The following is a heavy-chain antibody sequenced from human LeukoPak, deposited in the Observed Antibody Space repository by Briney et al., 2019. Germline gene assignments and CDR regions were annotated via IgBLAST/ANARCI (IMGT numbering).Heavy chain of an antibody. V-gene: IGHV5-51*01. CDR3: ARQSSSWGLFDC. J-gene: IGHJ4*02. Sequence: GESLKISCKASGRTFTNYWIGGVRQMPGKGLEWMGIIHPADSNTVYSPSFQGQVTISADTSISTAYLQWSSLKASDTAMYYCARQSSSWGLFDCWGQGTLVTVSS. CDR1: GRTFTNYW. CDR2: IHPADSNT. D-gene: IGHD6-13*01.